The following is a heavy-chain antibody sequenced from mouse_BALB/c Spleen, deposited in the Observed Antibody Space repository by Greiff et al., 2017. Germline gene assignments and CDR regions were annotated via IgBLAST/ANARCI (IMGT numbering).Heavy chain of an antibody. CDR2: ISSGGSYT. D-gene: IGHD1-1*01. CDR1: GFTFSSYA. J-gene: IGHJ4*01. Sequence: VQLKESGGGLVKPGGSLKLSCAASGFTFSSYAMSWVRQSPEKRLEWVAEISSGGSYTYYPDTVTGRFTISRDNAKNTLYLEMSSLRSEDTAMYYCAREGYGRGYAMDYWGQGTSVTVSS. CDR3: AREGYGRGYAMDY. V-gene: IGHV5-9-4*01.